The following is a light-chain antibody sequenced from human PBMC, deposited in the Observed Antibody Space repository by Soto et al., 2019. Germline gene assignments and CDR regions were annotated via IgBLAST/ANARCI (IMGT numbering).Light chain of an antibody. Sequence: ETVLLRAPGTVSLSPGARAPLPGRASQSVSSNKLAWYQQKPGQAPRLLIYAASSRATGIPDRFSGSGSGTDFTLTINRLEPEEFAVYDCEKRSNWPLTVGGGNKVAIK. CDR2: AAS. CDR3: EKRSNWPLT. CDR1: QSVSSNK. J-gene: IGKJ4*01. V-gene: IGKV3D-20*02.